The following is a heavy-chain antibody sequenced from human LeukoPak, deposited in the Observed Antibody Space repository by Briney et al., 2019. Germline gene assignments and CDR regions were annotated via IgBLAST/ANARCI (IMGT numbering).Heavy chain of an antibody. D-gene: IGHD5-24*01. CDR2: INPSGGTT. CDR1: GYTFTRYY. V-gene: IGHV1-46*01. CDR3: ARVLNGYNIRDYFDY. Sequence: ASVKVSCKASGYTFTRYYIHWVRQAPGQGLEWMGIINPSGGTTNYAQKFQGRVTMTRDTSTSTVYMELSSLRSDDTAVYYCARVLNGYNIRDYFDYWGQGTLVTVSS. J-gene: IGHJ4*02.